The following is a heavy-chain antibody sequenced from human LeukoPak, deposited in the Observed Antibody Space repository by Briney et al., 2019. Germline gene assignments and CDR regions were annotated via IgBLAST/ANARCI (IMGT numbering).Heavy chain of an antibody. CDR2: INPNSGGT. D-gene: IGHD3-10*01. J-gene: IGHJ4*02. Sequence: ASVKVSCKAAGYTFTGYYMFWVRQAPGQGLQWMGRINPNSGGTNYAQKFQGRVTMTRDTSISTAYMELSRLRSDDTAVYYCARQVRGVTLFDYWGQGTLVTVSS. CDR3: ARQVRGVTLFDY. V-gene: IGHV1-2*06. CDR1: GYTFTGYY.